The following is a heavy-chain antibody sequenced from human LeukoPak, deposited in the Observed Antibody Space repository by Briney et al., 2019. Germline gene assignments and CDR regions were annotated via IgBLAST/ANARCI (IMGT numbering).Heavy chain of an antibody. CDR1: GFTFSNSW. D-gene: IGHD6-19*01. J-gene: IGHJ5*02. V-gene: IGHV3-74*01. CDR3: ARDSSGCLDP. Sequence: GGLRLSCAASGFTFSNSWMHWVRQDPATGLVWISRINIDGSSTSYADSVKGRFTVSRDNAKNTLYLQMNSLRAEDTAVYYCARDSSGCLDPWGQGTLVTVSS. CDR2: INIDGSST.